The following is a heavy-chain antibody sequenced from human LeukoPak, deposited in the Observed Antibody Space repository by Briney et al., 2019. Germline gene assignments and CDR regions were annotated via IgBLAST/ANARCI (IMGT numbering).Heavy chain of an antibody. J-gene: IGHJ5*02. D-gene: IGHD3-10*01. CDR1: GFTFRTYG. V-gene: IGHV3-33*01. CDR2: IWSDGSKK. Sequence: GTSLRLSCVASGFTFRTYGMYWVRQAPGKGLEGVAVIWSDGSKKYYAESVKGRFTISRDDSKNTLYLQMNSLSGEDTAVYYCARDGAVGRPIDPWGQGTLVTVSS. CDR3: ARDGAVGRPIDP.